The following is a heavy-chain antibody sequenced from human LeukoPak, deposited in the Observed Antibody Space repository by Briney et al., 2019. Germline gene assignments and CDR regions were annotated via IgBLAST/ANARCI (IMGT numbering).Heavy chain of an antibody. CDR1: GFTFSSYD. CDR3: ARVVWFDP. CDR2: ISNSGKTI. V-gene: IGHV3-48*03. Sequence: PGGSLRLSCAASGFTFSSYDMNWVRQAPGKGLEWVSYISNSGKTIHYADSVKGRFTISRDNAKNSLYLQMNSLRADDTAVYYCARVVWFDPWGQGTLVTVSS. J-gene: IGHJ5*02.